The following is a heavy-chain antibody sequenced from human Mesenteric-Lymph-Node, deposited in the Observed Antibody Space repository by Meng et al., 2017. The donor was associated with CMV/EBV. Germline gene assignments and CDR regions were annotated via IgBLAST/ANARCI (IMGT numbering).Heavy chain of an antibody. Sequence: AVSGGSISSSNWWSWVRQPPGKGLEWIGEIYHSGSTNYNPSLKSRVTISVDKSKNQFSLKLSSVTAADTAVYYCARVLAAAGDFDYWGQGTLVTVSS. CDR1: GGSISSSNW. V-gene: IGHV4-4*02. D-gene: IGHD6-13*01. CDR2: IYHSGST. CDR3: ARVLAAAGDFDY. J-gene: IGHJ4*02.